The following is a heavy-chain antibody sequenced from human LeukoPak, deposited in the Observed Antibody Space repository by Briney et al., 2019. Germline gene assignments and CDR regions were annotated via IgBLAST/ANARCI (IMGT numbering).Heavy chain of an antibody. V-gene: IGHV3-21*01. CDR2: ISSSSSYI. Sequence: PGGSLRLSCAASGFTFSSYSMNWVRQAPGKGLEWVSSISSSSSYIYYADSVKGRFTTSRDNAKNSLYLQMNSLRAEDTAVYYCARWPRDCSGGSCYISYYFDYWGQGTLVTVSS. J-gene: IGHJ4*02. CDR1: GFTFSSYS. D-gene: IGHD2-15*01. CDR3: ARWPRDCSGGSCYISYYFDY.